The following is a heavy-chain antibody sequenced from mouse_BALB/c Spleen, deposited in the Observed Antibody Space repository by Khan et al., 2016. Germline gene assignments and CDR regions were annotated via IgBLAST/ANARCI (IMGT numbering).Heavy chain of an antibody. CDR2: INTNTGEP. CDR1: GYTFTNYG. V-gene: IGHV9-3*02. CDR3: ARWYGNYALDY. D-gene: IGHD2-10*02. Sequence: QIQLVQSGPELKKPGETVKISCKASGYTFTNYGMIWVRQAPGTGLKWVDWINTNTGEPTYAEEFKGRFAFSLETSASTAYLQINNLKNEDTSTYFCARWYGNYALDYWGQGTSVTVSS. J-gene: IGHJ4*01.